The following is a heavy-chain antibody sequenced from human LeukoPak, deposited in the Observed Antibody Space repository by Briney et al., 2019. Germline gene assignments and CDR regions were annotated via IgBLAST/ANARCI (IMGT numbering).Heavy chain of an antibody. V-gene: IGHV3-7*01. CDR1: GFIFSSYW. J-gene: IGHJ4*02. CDR3: ARSGGGIY. Sequence: GGSLRLSCAASGFIFSSYWMSWVRQAPGKGLEWVANIKQDGSEKYYVDSVKGRFTISRDNAKNSLYLQMNSLRAEGTAVYYCARSGGGIYWGQGTLVTVSS. D-gene: IGHD1-1*01. CDR2: IKQDGSEK.